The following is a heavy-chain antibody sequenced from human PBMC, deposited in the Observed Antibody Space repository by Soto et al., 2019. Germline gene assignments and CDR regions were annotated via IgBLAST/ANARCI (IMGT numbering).Heavy chain of an antibody. CDR2: IYATGAT. D-gene: IGHD1-1*01. CDR1: GASIRGLY. V-gene: IGHV4-4*07. Sequence: ETLSLTCAVSGASIRGLYWGWIRKSAGKGLEWSGRIYATGATDYNPSLKSGVMMSVDTSKKQFSLKLRSVTAADTAVYYCVRDGTKTLRDWFDPWCQG. CDR3: VRDGTKTLRDWFDP. J-gene: IGHJ5*02.